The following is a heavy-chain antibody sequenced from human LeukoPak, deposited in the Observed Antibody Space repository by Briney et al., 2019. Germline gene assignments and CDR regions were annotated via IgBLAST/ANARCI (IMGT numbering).Heavy chain of an antibody. J-gene: IGHJ1*01. CDR1: GDSVSRSDSY. D-gene: IGHD3-22*01. CDR2: IYYSGRT. V-gene: IGHV4-39*01. Sequence: PSETLSLTCCVSGDSVSRSDSYWDWIRQPPGKGLEWIGTIYYSGRTYYSPSLKSRVTMSVDPSNNQFSLNLRSVTAADTAVYYCARRRYYDGSGYLEWGQGTLLSVSS. CDR3: ARRRYYDGSGYLE.